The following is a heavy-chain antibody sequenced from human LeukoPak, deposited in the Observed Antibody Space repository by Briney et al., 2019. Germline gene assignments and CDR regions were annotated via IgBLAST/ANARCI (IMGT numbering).Heavy chain of an antibody. V-gene: IGHV3-23*01. CDR2: ISGSGPST. CDR3: ARSPDGVDY. CDR1: GFTFQNYA. Sequence: GGSLRLSCAASGFTFQNYAMSWVRQAPGKGLEWASSISGSGPSTDYADSVKGRFTISRDKAKNTLYLQMNSLRAEDTAVYYCARSPDGVDYWGQGTLVTVSS. J-gene: IGHJ4*02. D-gene: IGHD3-10*01.